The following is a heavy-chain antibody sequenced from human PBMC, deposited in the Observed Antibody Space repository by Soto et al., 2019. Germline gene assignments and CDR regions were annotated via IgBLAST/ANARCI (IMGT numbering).Heavy chain of an antibody. CDR1: GGSISSYY. V-gene: IGHV4-59*01. Sequence: SETLSLTCTVSGGSISSYYWSWIRQPPGKGLEWIGYNYYSGSTNYNPSLKSRVTISVDTSKNQFSLKLSSVTAADTAVYYCARVLGYSYGYFDYWGQGTLVTVSS. D-gene: IGHD5-18*01. CDR2: NYYSGST. CDR3: ARVLGYSYGYFDY. J-gene: IGHJ4*02.